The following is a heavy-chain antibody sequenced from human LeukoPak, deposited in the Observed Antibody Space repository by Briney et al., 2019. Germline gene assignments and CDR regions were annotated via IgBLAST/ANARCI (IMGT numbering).Heavy chain of an antibody. V-gene: IGHV3-48*03. Sequence: PGGSLRLSCAASEFTFSSYEMNWVRQAPGKGLEWISYISGSGDSIYYGDSVKGRFTISRDNAKNSLYLQMNSLRAEDTAVYYCARPFLPYGDYEYYFDYWGQGTLVTVSS. CDR2: ISGSGDSI. CDR3: ARPFLPYGDYEYYFDY. D-gene: IGHD4-17*01. CDR1: EFTFSSYE. J-gene: IGHJ4*02.